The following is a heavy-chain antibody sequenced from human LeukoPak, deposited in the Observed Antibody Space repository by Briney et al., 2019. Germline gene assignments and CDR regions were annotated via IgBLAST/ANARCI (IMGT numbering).Heavy chain of an antibody. CDR2: ISGSGGST. V-gene: IGHV3-23*01. Sequence: GSLRLSCAASGFTFSSYAMSWVRQAPGKGLEWVSAISGSGGSTYYADSVKGRFTISRDNSKNTLYLQMNSLRAEDTAVYYCAKDGITMVRGVTSFDPWGQGTLVTVSS. CDR1: GFTFSSYA. D-gene: IGHD3-10*01. CDR3: AKDGITMVRGVTSFDP. J-gene: IGHJ5*02.